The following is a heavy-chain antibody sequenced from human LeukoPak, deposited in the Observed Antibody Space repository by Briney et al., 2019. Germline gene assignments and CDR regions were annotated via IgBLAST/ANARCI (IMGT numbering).Heavy chain of an antibody. CDR3: ANHYDFWSGKTYYMDV. J-gene: IGHJ6*03. CDR2: ISASGGTT. CDR1: GLAFSSYA. V-gene: IGHV3-23*01. Sequence: GGSLRLSCEASGLAFSSYAMSWVRQAPGKGLEWVSSISASGGTTYYADSVKGRFIISRDNSKNTMYVEMNSLRAEDTAVYYCANHYDFWSGKTYYMDVWGKGATVTVSS. D-gene: IGHD3-3*01.